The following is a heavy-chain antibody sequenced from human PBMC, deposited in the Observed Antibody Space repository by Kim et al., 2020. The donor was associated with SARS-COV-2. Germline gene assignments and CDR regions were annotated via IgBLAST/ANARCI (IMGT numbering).Heavy chain of an antibody. J-gene: IGHJ3*02. CDR2: T. D-gene: IGHD2-21*02. CDR3: ARDRDLGAFDI. Sequence: TYYNPSLKSRVTISGDASKNQFSLKLSSVTAADTAVYYCARDRDLGAFDIWGQGTMVTVSS. V-gene: IGHV4-30-2*04.